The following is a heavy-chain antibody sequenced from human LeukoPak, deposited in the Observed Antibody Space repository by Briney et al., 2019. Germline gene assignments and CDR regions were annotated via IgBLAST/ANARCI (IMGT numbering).Heavy chain of an antibody. J-gene: IGHJ4*02. CDR1: GFTFSSYW. Sequence: GGSLRLSCAASGFTFSSYWMNWARQAPGKGLERVASINHNGNVNYYVDSVKGRFTISRDNAKNSLYLQMSNLRAEDTAVYYCAKERWLQLTPFDYWGQGTLVTVSS. CDR2: INHNGNVN. CDR3: AKERWLQLTPFDY. D-gene: IGHD5-24*01. V-gene: IGHV3-7*03.